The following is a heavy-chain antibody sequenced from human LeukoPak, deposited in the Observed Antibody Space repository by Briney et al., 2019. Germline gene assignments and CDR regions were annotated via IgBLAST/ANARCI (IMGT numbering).Heavy chain of an antibody. CDR3: ARDLAVPGTARGY. V-gene: IGHV7-4-1*01. Sequence: ASVTVSCKASGYTFSAYDISWMRQVPGQGLEWVGGINTNTGNPTYAQGFTGRFVFSLDSSVSTAYLQIDSVEAEDTAVYFCARDLAVPGTARGYWGQGTLVTVSS. CDR1: GYTFSAYD. D-gene: IGHD6-19*01. J-gene: IGHJ4*02. CDR2: INTNTGNP.